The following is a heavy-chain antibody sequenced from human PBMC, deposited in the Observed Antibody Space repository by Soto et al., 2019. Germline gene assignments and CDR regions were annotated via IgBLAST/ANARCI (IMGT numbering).Heavy chain of an antibody. CDR2: ISYDGSNK. D-gene: IGHD6-6*01. J-gene: IGHJ4*02. Sequence: GGSLRLSCAASGFTFSSYAMHWVRQAPGKGLEWVAVISYDGSNKYYADSVKGRFTISRDNSKNTLYLQMNSLRAEDTAVYYCAREAVSSIAARAFDYWGQGTPVTVSS. V-gene: IGHV3-30-3*01. CDR3: AREAVSSIAARAFDY. CDR1: GFTFSSYA.